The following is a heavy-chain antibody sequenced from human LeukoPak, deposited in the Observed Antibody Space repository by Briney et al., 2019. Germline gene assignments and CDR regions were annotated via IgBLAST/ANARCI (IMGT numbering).Heavy chain of an antibody. D-gene: IGHD3-3*01. CDR2: IYPGDSDT. Sequence: GESLKISCKVSRYSFGNYWIGWVRQMPGKGLEWMGIIYPGDSDTRYSPSFQGQVTISADKSSRTVYVQWSSLKASDTAIYYCARSRDFGPVEDAFDIWGQGTMVTVSS. CDR3: ARSRDFGPVEDAFDI. V-gene: IGHV5-51*01. CDR1: RYSFGNYW. J-gene: IGHJ3*02.